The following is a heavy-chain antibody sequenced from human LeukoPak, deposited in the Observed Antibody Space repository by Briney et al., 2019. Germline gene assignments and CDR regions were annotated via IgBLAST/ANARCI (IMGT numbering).Heavy chain of an antibody. CDR1: GYSFTSYL. CDR2: ITPGDSDT. Sequence: GLSLHCSCHVSGYSFTSYLIGWARQMPGKGMEWRGIITPGDSDTRYSPSFQGQVTFSADKSISTAYLQWSSLTASDTATYYCARRAYVFWSGYSFAYWGQGTLVTASS. CDR3: ARRAYVFWSGYSFAY. J-gene: IGHJ4*02. D-gene: IGHD3-3*01. V-gene: IGHV5-51*01.